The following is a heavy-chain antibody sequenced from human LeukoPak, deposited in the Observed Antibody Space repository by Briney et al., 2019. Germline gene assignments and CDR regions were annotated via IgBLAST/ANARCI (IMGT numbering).Heavy chain of an antibody. CDR1: GFIFSSYW. CDR3: AKATGTLGN. CDR2: IDSSSTYI. V-gene: IGHV3-21*04. Sequence: PGGSLRLSCAASGFIFSSYWMSWVSQAPGKGLEWVSSIDSSSTYIYYADSVKGRFTISRDNTKSSLYLQMDTLRAEDTAIYYCAKATGTLGNWGQGTLVTASS. J-gene: IGHJ4*02. D-gene: IGHD1-1*01.